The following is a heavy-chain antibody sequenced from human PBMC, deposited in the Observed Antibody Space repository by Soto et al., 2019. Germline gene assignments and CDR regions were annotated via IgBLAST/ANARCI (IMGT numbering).Heavy chain of an antibody. V-gene: IGHV3-30-3*01. CDR2: ISYDGSNK. D-gene: IGHD6-19*01. Sequence: HPGGSLRLSCAASGFTFSSYAMHWVRQAPGKGLEWVAVISYDGSNKYYADSVKGRFTISRDNSKNTLYLQMNSLRAEDTAVYYCAREGFGSGCPRPRVKILPLCYGMDVWGQGTTVTVSS. J-gene: IGHJ6*02. CDR1: GFTFSSYA. CDR3: AREGFGSGCPRPRVKILPLCYGMDV.